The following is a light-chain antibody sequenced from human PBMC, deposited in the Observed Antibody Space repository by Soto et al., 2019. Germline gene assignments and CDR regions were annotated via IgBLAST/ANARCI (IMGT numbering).Light chain of an antibody. V-gene: IGKV3-20*01. Sequence: EIVFTQSPCTLSLSPGERATLSCRASQRVRGDSLAWYQQTPGQPPRFLIYGASSRATGIPDRFSASGSGTDFTLTISRLEPEDFAVYYCQQYGTSPTTFGPGTKVDIK. CDR1: QRVRGDS. J-gene: IGKJ1*01. CDR2: GAS. CDR3: QQYGTSPTT.